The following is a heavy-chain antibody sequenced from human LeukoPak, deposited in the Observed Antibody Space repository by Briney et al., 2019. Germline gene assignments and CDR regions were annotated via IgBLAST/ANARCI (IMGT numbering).Heavy chain of an antibody. Sequence: GGSLTLSCAASGFKFSIYVMSWVRQAPGKGLEWVSLIRTDGTAYYPDSVKGRLSVFRDNSRNTLYLQINSLRADDTATYYCAKGGCVSPFAYWGQGSVVTVSS. J-gene: IGHJ1*01. CDR2: IRTDGTA. CDR3: AKGGCVSPFAY. V-gene: IGHV3-23*01. D-gene: IGHD6-25*01. CDR1: GFKFSIYV.